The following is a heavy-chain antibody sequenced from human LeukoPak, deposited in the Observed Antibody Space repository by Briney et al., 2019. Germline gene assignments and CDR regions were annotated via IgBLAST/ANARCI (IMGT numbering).Heavy chain of an antibody. V-gene: IGHV4-30-4*01. J-gene: IGHJ4*02. CDR2: IYYSGST. Sequence: PPQALGPICNVPGGSISSGAYYWRWIRQTPGKGLEWIGYIYYSGSTYYNPSLKSRVTISVDTSKNQFSLKLSSVTAADTAVYYCATGWNYFCWGQGTLVTDSS. CDR3: ATGWNYFC. CDR1: GGSISSGAYY. D-gene: IGHD1-7*01.